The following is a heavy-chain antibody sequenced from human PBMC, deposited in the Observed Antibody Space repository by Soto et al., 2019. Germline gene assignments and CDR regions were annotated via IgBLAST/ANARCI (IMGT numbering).Heavy chain of an antibody. CDR2: ISSSSSYI. V-gene: IGHV3-21*04. CDR3: AKDLREAWFDP. CDR1: GFTFSSDS. J-gene: IGHJ5*02. Sequence: PGGSLRVSCAASGFTFSSDSMNWVRQAPGKGLEWVSSISSSSSYIYYADSVKGRFTISRDNAKNTLYLQMNSLRAEDTAVYYCAKDLREAWFDPWGQGTLVTVSS.